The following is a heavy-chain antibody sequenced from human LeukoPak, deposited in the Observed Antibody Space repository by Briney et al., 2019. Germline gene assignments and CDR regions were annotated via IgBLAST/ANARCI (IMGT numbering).Heavy chain of an antibody. V-gene: IGHV5-51*01. Sequence: GGSPKISCKGSGYSFTRFWIAWVRQMPGKGLEWMGTVYPDDSDTRYSPSFQGQVTISADKSISTAYLQWSSLKASDTAMYYCARRRGGLLYYFDSWGQGALVTVSS. CDR1: GYSFTRFW. CDR3: ARRRGGLLYYFDS. J-gene: IGHJ4*02. CDR2: VYPDDSDT. D-gene: IGHD1-26*01.